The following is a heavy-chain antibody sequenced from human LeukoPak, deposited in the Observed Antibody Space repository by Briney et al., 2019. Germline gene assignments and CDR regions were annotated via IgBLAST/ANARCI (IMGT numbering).Heavy chain of an antibody. CDR2: ISAGGGST. CDR1: GSTFSSYA. Sequence: GGSLRLYCAASGSTFSSYAMSWGRQAPGKGLEYVSTISAGGGSTFYADSMKGRSTISRDNSRSTVYLQMNSLRVEDTAVYYCARGGGLLWLGEFPNCFDTWGQGTLVTVSS. V-gene: IGHV3-23*01. J-gene: IGHJ5*02. D-gene: IGHD3-10*01. CDR3: ARGGGLLWLGEFPNCFDT.